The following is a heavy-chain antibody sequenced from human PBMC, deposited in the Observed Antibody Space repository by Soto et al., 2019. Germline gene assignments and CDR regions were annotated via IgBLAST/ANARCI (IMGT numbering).Heavy chain of an antibody. D-gene: IGHD3-9*01. CDR1: GLNFSSYA. CDR2: ISRSGNST. Sequence: GGSLRLSCAVSGLNFSSYAMTWVRQSPGKGLEWVSSISRSGNSTYSADSVRGRFTISRDNSKNTLYLQMNSLRAEDTAVYYCAKDAKILDWLPTSYYFDFWGQGALVTVSS. CDR3: AKDAKILDWLPTSYYFDF. V-gene: IGHV3-23*01. J-gene: IGHJ4*02.